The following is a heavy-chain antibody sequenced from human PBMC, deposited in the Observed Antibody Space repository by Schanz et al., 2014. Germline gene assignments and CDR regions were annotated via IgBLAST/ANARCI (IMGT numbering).Heavy chain of an antibody. CDR1: GFGFSSYS. D-gene: IGHD3-22*01. CDR2: ISGSSRTI. V-gene: IGHV3-48*01. J-gene: IGHJ4*02. CDR3: AKVRYSSGWRGDYFDE. Sequence: VQLVESGGGVVQPGRSLRLSCAASGFGFSSYSMNWVRQAPGKGLEWVSYISGSSRTIYYADSMKGRFTVSRDNAENALYVQMNSLRAEDTAIYYCAKVRYSSGWRGDYFDEWGQGTLVTVAS.